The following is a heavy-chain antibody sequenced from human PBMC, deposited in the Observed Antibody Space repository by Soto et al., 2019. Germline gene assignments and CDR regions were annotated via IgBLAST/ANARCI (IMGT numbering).Heavy chain of an antibody. J-gene: IGHJ4*02. V-gene: IGHV4-34*01. CDR2: INHSGST. CDR3: ARPRHTGYVACPFFDY. CDR1: GGSFSGSY. Sequence: QVQLQQWGAGLLKPSETLSLTCAGYGGSFSGSYWSWIRQPPGKGLEWSGQINHSGSTNYKPSLNSRVTVSVDTSKNQFALKLSSVTAADTAVYYCARPRHTGYVACPFFDYWCQGTLVTVSS. D-gene: IGHD2-15*01.